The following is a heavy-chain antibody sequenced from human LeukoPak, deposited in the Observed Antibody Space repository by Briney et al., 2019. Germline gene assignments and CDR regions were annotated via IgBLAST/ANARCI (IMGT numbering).Heavy chain of an antibody. Sequence: GGSLRLSCAASGLTFSSYFMHWVRQAPGKGLVWVSRIDADGSGAKYADSVKGRFTISRDNAKNTLYLQMNGLRAEDTAVYYCVPIAVRLRVWGKGTTVTVSS. D-gene: IGHD6-6*01. CDR3: VPIAVRLRV. CDR2: IDADGSGA. CDR1: GLTFSSYF. J-gene: IGHJ6*04. V-gene: IGHV3-74*03.